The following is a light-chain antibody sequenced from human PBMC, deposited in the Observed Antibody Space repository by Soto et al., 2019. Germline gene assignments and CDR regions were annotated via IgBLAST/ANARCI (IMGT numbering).Light chain of an antibody. CDR2: DVS. Sequence: QSALTQPRSVSGSPGQSVTISCTGTSSDVGAYDYVSWYQQDPVKAPKVLIYDVSERPSGVPDRFSGSKSDNTACLTISGLQAEDEADYCCSSYAGSYTFVVFGGGTKVTVL. J-gene: IGLJ2*01. CDR3: SSYAGSYTFVV. CDR1: SSDVGAYDY. V-gene: IGLV2-11*01.